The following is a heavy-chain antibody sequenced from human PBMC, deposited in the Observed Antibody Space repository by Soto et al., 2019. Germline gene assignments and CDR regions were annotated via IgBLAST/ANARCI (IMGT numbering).Heavy chain of an antibody. CDR2: IITYDGNT. J-gene: IGHJ4*02. CDR3: AGKEQFDY. Sequence: QVQLLQSGAEVKKPGASVKVSCKASGYTFTSYGINWVRQAPGQGRGRMGWIITYDGNTNHAQKFQGRVTMTLDTATSTVYMELRSLSSDDKAVYYCAGKEQFDYWGQGTLVTVSS. D-gene: IGHD6-19*01. CDR1: GYTFTSYG. V-gene: IGHV1-18*01.